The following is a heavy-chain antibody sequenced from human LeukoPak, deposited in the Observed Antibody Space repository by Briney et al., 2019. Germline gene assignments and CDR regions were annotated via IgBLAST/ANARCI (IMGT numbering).Heavy chain of an antibody. CDR3: ARDWGVSARPGYMDV. CDR1: GGSISSSSYY. Sequence: SETLSLTCTVSGGSISSSSYYWGWIRQPPGKGLEWIGYIYYSGSTKYNPSLKSRVTISVDTSKNQFSLRLSSVTAADTAVYYCARDWGVSARPGYMDVWGKGTTVTVSS. V-gene: IGHV4-61*01. CDR2: IYYSGST. D-gene: IGHD6-6*01. J-gene: IGHJ6*03.